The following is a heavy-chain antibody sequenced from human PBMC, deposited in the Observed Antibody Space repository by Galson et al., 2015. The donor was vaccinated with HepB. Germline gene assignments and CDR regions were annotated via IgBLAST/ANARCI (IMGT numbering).Heavy chain of an antibody. CDR1: GYTFINNY. J-gene: IGHJ5*02. CDR2: IDPRGGAT. Sequence: SVKVSCKASGYTFINNYIHWVRQAPGQGLEWMGLIDPRGGATDYAQKFQGRVTMTRDTSTSAVYMELSSLRSEDTAVYYCVRDPDVAGAVGNWFDPWGQGTLVTVSS. V-gene: IGHV1-46*01. CDR3: VRDPDVAGAVGNWFDP. D-gene: IGHD6-19*01.